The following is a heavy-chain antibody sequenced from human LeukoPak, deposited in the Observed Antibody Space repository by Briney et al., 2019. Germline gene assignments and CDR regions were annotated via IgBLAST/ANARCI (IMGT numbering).Heavy chain of an antibody. CDR3: TAASGSYWYFDL. CDR1: GGSISSSKW. D-gene: IGHD6-13*01. CDR2: IYHSGST. V-gene: IGHV4-4*02. Sequence: PSETLSLTCAVSGGSISSSKWWSWVRQPPGKGLEWIGEIYHSGSTHYNPSLKSRVTISIDNSKNQFSLKLASVTAADTAVYYCTAASGSYWYFDLWGRGTLVTVSS. J-gene: IGHJ2*01.